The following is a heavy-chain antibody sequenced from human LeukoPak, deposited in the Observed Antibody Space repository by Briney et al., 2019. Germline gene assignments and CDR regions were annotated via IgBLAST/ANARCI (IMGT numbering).Heavy chain of an antibody. V-gene: IGHV3-7*05. CDR3: ARTNNFDY. J-gene: IGHJ4*02. CDR1: GFTVRQYW. D-gene: IGHD2-8*01. CDR2: IKHDASDK. Sequence: GGSLRLSCAAPGFTVRQYWMNWVRQAPGKGPEWVANIKHDASDKYYVDSVKGRFTISRDNAKNSLYLQMNSLTAEDTAVYYCARTNNFDYWGQGTLVTVSS.